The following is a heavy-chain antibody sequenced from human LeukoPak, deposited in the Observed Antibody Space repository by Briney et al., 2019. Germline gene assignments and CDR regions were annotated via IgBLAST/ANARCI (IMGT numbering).Heavy chain of an antibody. CDR2: ISGSGGST. V-gene: IGHV3-23*01. CDR1: GFTFSSYA. J-gene: IGHJ4*02. Sequence: PGGSLRLSCAASGFTFSSYAMSWVRPAPGKGLEWVSAISGSGGSTYYADSVKGRFTISRDNSKNTLYLQMNSLRAEDTAVYYCAKDSSSWYGGGFDYWGQGTLVTVSS. CDR3: AKDSSSWYGGGFDY. D-gene: IGHD6-13*01.